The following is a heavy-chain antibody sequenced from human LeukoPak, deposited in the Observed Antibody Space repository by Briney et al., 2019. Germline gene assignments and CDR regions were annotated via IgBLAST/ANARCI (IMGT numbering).Heavy chain of an antibody. CDR2: ISSSSSYI. Sequence: GGSLRLSCAASGFTFSSYSMNWVRQAPGKGLEWVSSISSSSSYIYYADSVKGRFTISRDNAKNSLYLQMNSLRAEGTAVYYCARESSIFGVAILYFDYWGQGTLVTVSS. J-gene: IGHJ4*02. CDR3: ARESSIFGVAILYFDY. CDR1: GFTFSSYS. D-gene: IGHD3-3*01. V-gene: IGHV3-21*01.